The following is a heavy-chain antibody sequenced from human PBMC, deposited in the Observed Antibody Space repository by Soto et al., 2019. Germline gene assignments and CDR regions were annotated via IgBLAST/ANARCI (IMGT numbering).Heavy chain of an antibody. Sequence: VQVVESGGGLVQPGGSLRLSCAASGFTFNKYPLYWVRQAAGKGLVWVSRINSDGSTFYADSVKGRFTISRDNAKGTLYLQMNSLRVEDTAVYFCVRDNGGYWGQGTLVTVSS. CDR1: GFTFNKYP. J-gene: IGHJ4*02. CDR3: VRDNGGY. D-gene: IGHD2-8*01. V-gene: IGHV3-74*01. CDR2: INSDGST.